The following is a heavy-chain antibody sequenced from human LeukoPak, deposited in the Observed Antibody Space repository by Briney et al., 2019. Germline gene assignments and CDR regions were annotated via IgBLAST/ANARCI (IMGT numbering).Heavy chain of an antibody. CDR1: GFTFSRYE. D-gene: IGHD3-22*01. Sequence: PGGSLRLSCAASGFTFSRYEMNWVRQAPGKGLECVSYISVSGSTMYYADSVKGRFTISRDNAKNSLYLQMNSLRAEDTAVYYCARGGYYYESSGSYYFDYWGQGTLVTVSS. CDR2: ISVSGSTM. J-gene: IGHJ4*02. CDR3: ARGGYYYESSGSYYFDY. V-gene: IGHV3-48*03.